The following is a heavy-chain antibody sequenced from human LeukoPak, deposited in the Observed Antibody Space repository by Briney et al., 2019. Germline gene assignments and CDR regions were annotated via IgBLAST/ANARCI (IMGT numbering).Heavy chain of an antibody. CDR2: ISGSGGAS. CDR3: AKGRYSLDY. Sequence: GGSLRLSCEASGFTFISYAMTWVRQAAGKGLEWVAGISGSGGASYYADSVKGRFTVSRDNSKNTLYLQMNSLRAEDTAVYYCAKGRYSLDYWGRGTLVTVSS. D-gene: IGHD5-18*01. CDR1: GFTFISYA. V-gene: IGHV3-23*01. J-gene: IGHJ4*02.